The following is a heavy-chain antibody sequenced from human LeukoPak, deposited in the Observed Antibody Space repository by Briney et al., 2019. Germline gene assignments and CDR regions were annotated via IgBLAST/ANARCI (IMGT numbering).Heavy chain of an antibody. Sequence: GGALRLSCAASGFTFSSYSMNWVRQAPGKGLEWVSYISSSSSTIYYADSVKGRFTISRDNAKNSLYLQMNSLRAEDTAVYYCARSHRSIGYYGDAFHIWAQGTMVTVSS. V-gene: IGHV3-48*01. CDR2: ISSSSSTI. J-gene: IGHJ3*02. CDR3: ARSHRSIGYYGDAFHI. CDR1: GFTFSSYS. D-gene: IGHD3-22*01.